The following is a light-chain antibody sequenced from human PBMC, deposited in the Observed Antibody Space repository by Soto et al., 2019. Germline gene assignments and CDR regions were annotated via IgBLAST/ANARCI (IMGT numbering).Light chain of an antibody. V-gene: IGKV1-33*01. CDR1: EDINNY. Sequence: DIQMTQSPCSLSASVGDRVTIICQTSEDINNYLNWYQQKPGKAPKLLIYDSSNLEIGVPSRFSGSGSGTRFSFTISSLQPEDIATYYCQLFDNLPFTFGQGTRLEIK. CDR3: QLFDNLPFT. CDR2: DSS. J-gene: IGKJ5*01.